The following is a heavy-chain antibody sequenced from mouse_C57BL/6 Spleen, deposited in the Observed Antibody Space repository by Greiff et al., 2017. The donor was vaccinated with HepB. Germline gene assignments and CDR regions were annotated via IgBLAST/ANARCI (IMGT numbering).Heavy chain of an antibody. Sequence: EVQLVESGPELVKPGASVKISCKASGYSFTGYYMNWVKQSPEKSLEWIGEINPSTGGTTYNQKFKAKATLTVDKSSSTAYMQLKSLTSEDSAVYYCARSGGLRREYYYAMDYWGQGTSVTVSS. J-gene: IGHJ4*01. D-gene: IGHD2-4*01. V-gene: IGHV1-42*01. CDR3: ARSGGLRREYYYAMDY. CDR1: GYSFTGYY. CDR2: INPSTGGT.